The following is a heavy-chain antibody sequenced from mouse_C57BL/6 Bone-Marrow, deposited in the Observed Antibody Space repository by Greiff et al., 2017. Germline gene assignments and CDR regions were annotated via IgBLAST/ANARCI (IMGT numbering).Heavy chain of an antibody. Sequence: VQLKQSGPELVKPGASVKISCKASGYSFTDYNMNWVKQSNGKSLEWIGVINPNYGTTSYNQEFKGKATLTVDQSSSTAYMQLNSLTSEDSAVYYCARNHYGSSWGFAYWGQGTLVTVSA. V-gene: IGHV1-39*01. D-gene: IGHD1-1*01. CDR3: ARNHYGSSWGFAY. J-gene: IGHJ3*01. CDR2: INPNYGTT. CDR1: GYSFTDYN.